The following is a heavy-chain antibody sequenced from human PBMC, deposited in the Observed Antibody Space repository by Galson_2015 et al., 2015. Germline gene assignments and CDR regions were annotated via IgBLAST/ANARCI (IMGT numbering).Heavy chain of an antibody. CDR1: GFTFSIYA. CDR2: IGRSGGSA. CDR3: ANSRDCYYAMDV. J-gene: IGHJ6*02. Sequence: SLRLSCAASGFTFSIYAMSWVRQAPGKGLEWVSAIGRSGGSAYYADSVKGRFTISRDNSKNTLYLQMNSLTAEDTAVYYCANSRDCYYAMDVWGQGTAVTVSS. V-gene: IGHV3-23*01.